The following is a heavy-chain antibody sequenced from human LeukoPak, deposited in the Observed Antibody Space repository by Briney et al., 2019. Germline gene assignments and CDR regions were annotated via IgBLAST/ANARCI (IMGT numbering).Heavy chain of an antibody. Sequence: KPSETLSLTCSVSSDSISSSSYLWVWVRQPPGEGLEWIGDIYSNGHIPYNPSLKSRAAISVDTSKNQFSLNLSSVTAADTAVYYCARRHYGSGNIDSWGQGTLVTVSS. D-gene: IGHD3-10*01. J-gene: IGHJ4*02. CDR3: ARRHYGSGNIDS. V-gene: IGHV4-39*01. CDR2: IYSNGHI. CDR1: SDSISSSSYL.